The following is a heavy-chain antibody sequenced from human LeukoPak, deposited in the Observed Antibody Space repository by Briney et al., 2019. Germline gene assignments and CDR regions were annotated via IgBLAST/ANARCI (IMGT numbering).Heavy chain of an antibody. CDR1: GYSFAYYW. Sequence: GESLKISCKGSGYSFAYYWIGWVRQMPGKGLEWMGIIYPGDSDDRYSPSFQGQVTISVDKSISTAYLQWSSLKASDTAMYYCARQSYGDWAFVDSWGQGTLVTVSS. CDR2: IYPGDSDD. V-gene: IGHV5-51*01. J-gene: IGHJ4*02. CDR3: ARQSYGDWAFVDS. D-gene: IGHD4-17*01.